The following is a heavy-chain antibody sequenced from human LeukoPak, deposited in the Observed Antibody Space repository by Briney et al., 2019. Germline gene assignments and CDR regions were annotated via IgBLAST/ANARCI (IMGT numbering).Heavy chain of an antibody. J-gene: IGHJ4*02. CDR2: IKQEGSDK. CDR3: ARSGSNGDDY. Sequence: GGSLRLSCAASGSTFSNYWMNWVRQAPGKGLEWVANIKQEGSDKNYVGSVRGRFTISRDNAKNLLYLLMHSLGVEDTAVYYCARSGSNGDDYWGQGTLVTVSS. V-gene: IGHV3-7*01. D-gene: IGHD5-24*01. CDR1: GSTFSNYW.